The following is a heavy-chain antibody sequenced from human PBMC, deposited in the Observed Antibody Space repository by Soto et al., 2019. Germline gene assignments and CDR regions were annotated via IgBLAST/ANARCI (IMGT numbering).Heavy chain of an antibody. J-gene: IGHJ4*02. CDR1: GGSISTGDYY. CDR2: FYYSGST. V-gene: IGHV4-30-4*01. Sequence: SETLSLTCTVSGGSISTGDYYWSWIRQPPGKGLQWIGYFYYSGSTYYNPSLKSRVTISVDTSKNQFSLKLSSVTAADTAVYYCASYDYGGNNFDYWGQGTLVTVSS. D-gene: IGHD4-17*01. CDR3: ASYDYGGNNFDY.